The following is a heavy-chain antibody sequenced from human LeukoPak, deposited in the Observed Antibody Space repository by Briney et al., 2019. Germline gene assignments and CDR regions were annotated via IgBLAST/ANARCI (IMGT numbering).Heavy chain of an antibody. Sequence: PSETLSLTCVVSGGSISSTSYYWGWIRQPPGKGLEWIGSIYYSGSTYYSPSLKSRVTISVDTSKNQFSLKLSSVTAADTAMYYCAKSGGYGLIDYWGQGTLVTVSS. CDR1: GGSISSTSYY. CDR3: AKSGGYGLIDY. D-gene: IGHD1-26*01. J-gene: IGHJ4*02. CDR2: IYYSGST. V-gene: IGHV4-39*01.